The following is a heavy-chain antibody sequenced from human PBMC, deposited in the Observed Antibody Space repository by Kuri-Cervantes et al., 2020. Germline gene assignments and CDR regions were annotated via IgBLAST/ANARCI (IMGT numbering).Heavy chain of an antibody. V-gene: IGHV3-23*01. Sequence: GGSLRLSCAASGFTFSSYAMSWVRQAPGKGLEWVSAISGSGGSTYYADSVKGRFTISRDNSKNTLYLQMNSLRVEDTAVYYCARDLWFGEFRWFDPWGQGTLVTVSS. J-gene: IGHJ5*02. CDR2: ISGSGGST. CDR3: ARDLWFGEFRWFDP. CDR1: GFTFSSYA. D-gene: IGHD3-10*01.